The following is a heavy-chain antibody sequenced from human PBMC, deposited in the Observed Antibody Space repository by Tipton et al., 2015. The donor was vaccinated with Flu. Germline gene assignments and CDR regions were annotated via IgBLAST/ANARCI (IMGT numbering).Heavy chain of an antibody. D-gene: IGHD6-19*01. CDR3: ASDYSSYWSYNWFDP. J-gene: IGHJ5*02. Sequence: TLSLTCTVSGGSISSGRYYWSWIRQPAGKGLEWIGRINTTGSTNYNPSLKSRLTISADTAKNQFFLRLTSVTAADSAVYYCASDYSSYWSYNWFDPWGQGTLVTVSS. CDR2: INTTGST. CDR1: GGSISSGRYY. V-gene: IGHV4-61*02.